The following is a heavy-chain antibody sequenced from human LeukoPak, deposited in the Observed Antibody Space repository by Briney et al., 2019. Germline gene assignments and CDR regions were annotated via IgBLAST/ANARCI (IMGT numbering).Heavy chain of an antibody. V-gene: IGHV3-30*02. J-gene: IGHJ4*02. Sequence: GGSLRLSCAASGFTFSSYGMHWVRQAPGKGLEWVAFIRYDGSNKYYADSVKVRFTISRDNSKNTLYLQMNSLRAEDTAVYYCAKDWEYYDFWSGLGVFDYWGQGTLVTVSS. CDR1: GFTFSSYG. CDR2: IRYDGSNK. CDR3: AKDWEYYDFWSGLGVFDY. D-gene: IGHD3-3*01.